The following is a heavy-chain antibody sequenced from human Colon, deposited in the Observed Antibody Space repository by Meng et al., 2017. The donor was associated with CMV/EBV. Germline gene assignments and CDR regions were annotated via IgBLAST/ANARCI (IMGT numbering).Heavy chain of an antibody. CDR2: ISSSGSTI. Sequence: GESLKISCAASGFTFSDYYMSWIRQAPGKGLEWVSYISSSGSTIYYADSVKGRFTISRDNAKNSLYLQMYSLRAEDTAVYYCARGFYGRQYFDYWGQGTLVTVSS. CDR1: GFTFSDYY. D-gene: IGHD2/OR15-2a*01. V-gene: IGHV3-11*01. J-gene: IGHJ4*02. CDR3: ARGFYGRQYFDY.